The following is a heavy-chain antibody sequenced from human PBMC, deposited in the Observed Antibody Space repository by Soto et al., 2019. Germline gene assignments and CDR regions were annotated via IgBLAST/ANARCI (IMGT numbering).Heavy chain of an antibody. CDR3: ARGPTFSSGWYVSYYYYGMDV. D-gene: IGHD6-19*01. J-gene: IGHJ6*02. CDR2: MNPNSGNT. V-gene: IGHV1-8*01. Sequence: ASVKVSCKASGYTFTSYDINWVRQATGQGLEWMGWMNPNSGNTGYAQKFQGRVTMTRNTSISTACMELSSLRSEDTAVYYCARGPTFSSGWYVSYYYYGMDVWGQGTTVTVSS. CDR1: GYTFTSYD.